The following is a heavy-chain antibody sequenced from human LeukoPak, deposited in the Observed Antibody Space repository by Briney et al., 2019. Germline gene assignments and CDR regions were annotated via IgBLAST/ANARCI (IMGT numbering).Heavy chain of an antibody. CDR1: GFTFDDYA. V-gene: IGHV3-43*02. D-gene: IGHD3-22*01. CDR3: ARGLYYYDSSGYKGY. CDR2: ISGDGGGT. J-gene: IGHJ4*02. Sequence: TGGSLRLSCAASGFTFDDYAMHWVRQAPGKGLDWVSLISGDGGGTYYADSVKGRFTISRDNSRSSLYLQMNSLRAEDTAVYYCARGLYYYDSSGYKGYWGQGTLVTVSS.